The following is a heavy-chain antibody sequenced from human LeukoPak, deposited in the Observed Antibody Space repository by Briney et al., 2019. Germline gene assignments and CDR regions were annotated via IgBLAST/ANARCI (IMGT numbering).Heavy chain of an antibody. V-gene: IGHV3-74*01. CDR1: GFTISNFW. D-gene: IGHD3-9*01. CDR2: INSDGSST. Sequence: GGSLRLSCAASGFTISNFWMHWDRQAPGKGLVWVSRINSDGSSTTYTDSVKGRFTISRDNSKNTLYLQMNSLRAEGTAVYYCAREIPHYYYDILTGYYTTGFDPWGQGTLVTVSS. CDR3: AREIPHYYYDILTGYYTTGFDP. J-gene: IGHJ5*02.